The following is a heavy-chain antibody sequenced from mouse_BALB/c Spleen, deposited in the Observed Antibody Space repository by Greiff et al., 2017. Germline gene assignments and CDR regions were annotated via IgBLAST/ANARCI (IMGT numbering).Heavy chain of an antibody. V-gene: IGHV5-9*03. D-gene: IGHD1-1*01. Sequence: EVMLVESGGGLVKPGGSLKLSCAASGFTFSSYTMSWVRQTPEKRLEWVATISSGGGNTYYPDSVKGRFTISRDNAKNNLYLQMSSLRSEDTALYYCARSPITTVGAMDYWGQGTSVTVSS. CDR3: ARSPITTVGAMDY. CDR2: ISSGGGNT. CDR1: GFTFSSYT. J-gene: IGHJ4*01.